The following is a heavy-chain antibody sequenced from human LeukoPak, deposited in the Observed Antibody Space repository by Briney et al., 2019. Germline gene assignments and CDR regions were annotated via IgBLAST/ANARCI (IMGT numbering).Heavy chain of an antibody. J-gene: IGHJ6*03. V-gene: IGHV1-2*02. CDR2: INPNSGGT. Sequence: GASVKVSCKASGYTFTGYYMHWVRQAPGQGLEWMGWINPNSGGTNYAQKFQGRVTMTRDTSISTAYMELSRLRSEDTAVYYCARLTGYPYYYYMDVWGKGTTVTISS. D-gene: IGHD3-9*01. CDR3: ARLTGYPYYYYMDV. CDR1: GYTFTGYY.